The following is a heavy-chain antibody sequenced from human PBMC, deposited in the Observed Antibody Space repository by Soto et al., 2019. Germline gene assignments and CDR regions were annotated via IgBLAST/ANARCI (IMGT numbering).Heavy chain of an antibody. CDR1: GGTFSSYA. CDR3: ARGYCSSTSCYGENWFDP. J-gene: IGHJ5*02. D-gene: IGHD2-2*01. Sequence: SVKVSCKASGGTFSSYAISWVRQAPGQGLEWMGGIIPIFGTANYAQKFQGRVTITADESTSTAYMELSSLRCEDTAVYYWARGYCSSTSCYGENWFDPWGQGTLVTVSS. CDR2: IIPIFGTA. V-gene: IGHV1-69*13.